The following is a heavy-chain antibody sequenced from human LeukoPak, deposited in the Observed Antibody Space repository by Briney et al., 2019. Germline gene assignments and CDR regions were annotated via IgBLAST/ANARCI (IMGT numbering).Heavy chain of an antibody. V-gene: IGHV1-18*01. D-gene: IGHD2-2*01. CDR2: INACNGNT. J-gene: IGHJ4*02. Sequence: ASVKVSCKASGYTFTSYDFSWVRQAPGQGLEWMGWINACNGNTGYAQKLQGRVTMTTDTSTSTAYMELRSLRSDDTALYYCARGLRSSVDYWGQGTLVTVSS. CDR1: GYTFTSYD. CDR3: ARGLRSSVDY.